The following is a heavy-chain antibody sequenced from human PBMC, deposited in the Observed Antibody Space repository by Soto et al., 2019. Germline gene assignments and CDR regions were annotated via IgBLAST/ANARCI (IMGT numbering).Heavy chain of an antibody. CDR1: GGTFSSYV. Sequence: QVQAVQSGAEVKKPGSSVKVSCKASGGTFSSYVISWVRQAPGQGLEWMGMNIPIFGTANYAQKFQGRVKITADQTTSTASMEVSSLRSEDTAVYSCASDSGRTRGMDVWGRGTKITVSS. D-gene: IGHD5-12*01. V-gene: IGHV1-69*18. CDR2: NIPIFGTA. CDR3: ASDSGRTRGMDV. J-gene: IGHJ6*02.